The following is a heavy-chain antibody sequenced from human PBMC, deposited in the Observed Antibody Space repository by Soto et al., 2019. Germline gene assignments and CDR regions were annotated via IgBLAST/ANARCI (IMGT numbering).Heavy chain of an antibody. CDR2: LSYDGSNK. V-gene: IGHV3-30-3*01. D-gene: IGHD3-16*01. CDR1: GFTFTSYA. Sequence: GGSLRLSCAASGFTFTSYAMHWVRQAPGKGMEWVAVLSYDGSNKYYADSAKGRFTISRDNSKNTLYLQMNSLRAEDTAVDYCASLGEHHDYWGQGTLVTVSS. J-gene: IGHJ4*02. CDR3: ASLGEHHDY.